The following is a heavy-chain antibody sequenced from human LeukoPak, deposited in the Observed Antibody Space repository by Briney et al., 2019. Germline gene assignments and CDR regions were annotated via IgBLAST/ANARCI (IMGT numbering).Heavy chain of an antibody. J-gene: IGHJ1*01. V-gene: IGHV3-7*01. CDR1: GCTFSNYW. CDR3: ARHESGPAH. D-gene: IGHD3-3*01. CDR2: IKEDGSEK. Sequence: GGSLRLSCADSGCTFSNYWMTWVRQAPGKELEWVANIKEDGSEKYYVDSVKGRFSISRDNAKNSLYLQMNSLRAEDTALYYCARHESGPAHWGQGSLVTVSS.